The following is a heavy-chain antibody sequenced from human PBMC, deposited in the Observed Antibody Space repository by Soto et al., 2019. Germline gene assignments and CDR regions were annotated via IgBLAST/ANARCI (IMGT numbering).Heavy chain of an antibody. Sequence: GVLRLSCAASGFTFSSYAMSWVRQAPGKGLEWVSAISGSGGSTYYADSVKGRFTISRDNSKNTLYLQMNSLRAEDTAVYYCAKDDNGYYDSSGYYSILTDSWGQGTLVTVSS. D-gene: IGHD3-22*01. V-gene: IGHV3-23*01. CDR3: AKDDNGYYDSSGYYSILTDS. J-gene: IGHJ4*02. CDR2: ISGSGGST. CDR1: GFTFSSYA.